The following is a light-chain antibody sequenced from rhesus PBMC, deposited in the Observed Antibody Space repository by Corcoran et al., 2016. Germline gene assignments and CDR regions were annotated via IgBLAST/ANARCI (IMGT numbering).Light chain of an antibody. J-gene: IGLJ6*01. V-gene: IGLV2-13*03. CDR3: SSYAISSTFV. Sequence: QAAPNQSPSVSGSPGQSVTISCTGTSSDIGGYNRVSWYQQHPGKAPKLMIYEVSKRPSGVSDRFSGSKSCNTASLTISGLQAEDEADYYCSSYAISSTFVFGSGTKLTVL. CDR2: EVS. CDR1: SSDIGGYNR.